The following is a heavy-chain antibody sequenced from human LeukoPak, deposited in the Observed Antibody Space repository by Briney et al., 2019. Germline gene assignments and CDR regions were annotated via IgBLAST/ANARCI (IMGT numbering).Heavy chain of an antibody. CDR1: GYTFSDYY. CDR3: ARAPIAAPTTFDY. J-gene: IGHJ4*02. D-gene: IGHD6-6*01. CDR2: INPNSGGT. Sequence: ASVKVSCKASGYTFSDYYIHWVRQAPGQGLEWMGWINPNSGGTNYAQKFQGRVTMTRDKSISTAYVELTRLKSDDTAVYYCARAPIAAPTTFDYWGQGTLVTVSS. V-gene: IGHV1-2*02.